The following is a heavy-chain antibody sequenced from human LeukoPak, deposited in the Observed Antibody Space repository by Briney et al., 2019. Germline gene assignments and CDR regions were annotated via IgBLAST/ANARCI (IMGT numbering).Heavy chain of an antibody. CDR1: GFSLSTSGMC. J-gene: IGHJ4*02. CDR3: ARTAHYYDSSGYLYYFDY. D-gene: IGHD3-22*01. Sequence: SGPTLVNPTQTLTLTCTFSGFSLSTSGMCVSWIRQPPGKALEWLARLDWDDDKYYSTSLKTRLTISKDTSKNQVVLTMTNMDPVDTATYYCARTAHYYDSSGYLYYFDYWGQGTLVTVSS. V-gene: IGHV2-70*11. CDR2: LDWDDDK.